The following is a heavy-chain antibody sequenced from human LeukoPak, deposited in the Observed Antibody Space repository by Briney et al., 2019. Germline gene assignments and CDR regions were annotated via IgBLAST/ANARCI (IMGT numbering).Heavy chain of an antibody. Sequence: GGSLRLSCAASGFTFSSYAMHWVRQAPGKGLEWVAVISYDGSNKYYADSVKGRFTISRDNSKNTLYLQMNSLRAEDTAVYYCARGRGEQWLAHSDYWGQGTLVTVSS. CDR2: ISYDGSNK. V-gene: IGHV3-30*04. CDR1: GFTFSSYA. J-gene: IGHJ4*02. CDR3: ARGRGEQWLAHSDY. D-gene: IGHD6-19*01.